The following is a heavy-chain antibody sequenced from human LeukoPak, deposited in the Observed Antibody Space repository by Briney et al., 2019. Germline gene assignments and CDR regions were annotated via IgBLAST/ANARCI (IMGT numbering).Heavy chain of an antibody. Sequence: SETLSLTCTVSGGSISSSSYYWGWIRQPPGKAREWIGSIYYSGSTYYNPSLKSRVTISVDTSKNQFSLKLSSVTAAVTAVYYCASVLRFLEWSRNYYYYMDVWGKGTTVTVSS. V-gene: IGHV4-39*01. CDR1: GGSISSSSYY. CDR3: ASVLRFLEWSRNYYYYMDV. D-gene: IGHD3-3*01. J-gene: IGHJ6*03. CDR2: IYYSGST.